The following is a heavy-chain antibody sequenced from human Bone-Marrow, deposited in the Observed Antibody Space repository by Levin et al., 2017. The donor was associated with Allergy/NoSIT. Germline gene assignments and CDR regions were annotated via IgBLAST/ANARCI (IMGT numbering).Heavy chain of an antibody. CDR3: ARDWALTGIDEPTILKDH. CDR2: FWHDGSNE. CDR1: GFIFSNFA. D-gene: IGHD3-9*01. J-gene: IGHJ4*02. Sequence: GESLKISCEASGFIFSNFAMHWVRQAPGKGLEWVAVFWHDGSNEYYLDSVKGRFIISRDNSKNKVYLQMNRLRAEDTGVYYCARDWALTGIDEPTILKDHWGQGTLVTVSS. V-gene: IGHV3-33*01.